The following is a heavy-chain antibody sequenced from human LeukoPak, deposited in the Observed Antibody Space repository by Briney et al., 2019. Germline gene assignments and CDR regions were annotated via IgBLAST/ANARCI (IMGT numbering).Heavy chain of an antibody. V-gene: IGHV4-34*01. CDR3: AVESGSYGWFDP. J-gene: IGHJ5*02. CDR2: INHSGST. D-gene: IGHD1-26*01. Sequence: SETLSLTCAVYGGSFSGYYWSWIRQPPGKGLEWIGEINHSGSTNYNPSLKSRVTISVDTSKNQFSLKLSSVTAADTAVYYCAVESGSYGWFDPWGQGTLVTVSS. CDR1: GGSFSGYY.